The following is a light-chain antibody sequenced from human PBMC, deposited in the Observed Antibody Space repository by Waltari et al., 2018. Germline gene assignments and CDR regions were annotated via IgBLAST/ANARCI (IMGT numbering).Light chain of an antibody. V-gene: IGLV1-40*01. J-gene: IGLJ3*02. CDR1: SSNIGTGYE. CDR2: DNR. CDR3: QSYDISLNGWV. Sequence: QSVLTQPPSVSGAPGQRVTISCTGNSSNIGTGYEVQWYQQFPGTAPILLIFDNRNRPSGVPDRFSGSKSGTSASLAITGLQAEDEADYYCQSYDISLNGWVFGGGTKLTVL.